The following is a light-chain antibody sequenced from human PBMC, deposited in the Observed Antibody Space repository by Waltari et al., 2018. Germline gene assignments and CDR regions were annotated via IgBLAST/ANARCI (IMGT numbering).Light chain of an antibody. CDR2: WAS. J-gene: IGKJ1*01. CDR3: QQYYTTRT. CDR1: QSVLYSSNNKTY. Sequence: DIVMTQSPDSLAVSLGERATNHCKSSQSVLYSSNNKTYLAWYQQKPGQPPKLLIYWASTRESGVPDRFSGSGSGTDFTLTISSLQAEDVAVYYCQQYYTTRTFGQGTKVEIK. V-gene: IGKV4-1*01.